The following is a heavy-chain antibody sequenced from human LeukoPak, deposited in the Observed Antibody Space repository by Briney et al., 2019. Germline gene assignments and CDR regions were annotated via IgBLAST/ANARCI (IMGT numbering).Heavy chain of an antibody. CDR1: GYTFTSYG. J-gene: IGHJ6*03. V-gene: IGHV1-18*01. CDR3: ASTGHDVLAHWYYMDV. CDR2: ISAYNGNT. D-gene: IGHD1-1*01. Sequence: ASVKVSCKASGYTFTSYGISWVRRAPGQGLEWMGWISAYNGNTNYAQKLQGRVTMTTDTSTSTAYMELRSLRSDDTAVYYCASTGHDVLAHWYYMDVWGKGTTVTVSS.